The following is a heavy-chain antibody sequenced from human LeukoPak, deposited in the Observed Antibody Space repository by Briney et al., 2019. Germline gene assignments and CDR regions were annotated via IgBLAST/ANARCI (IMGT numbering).Heavy chain of an antibody. Sequence: ASVKVSCKASGYTFTGYYMHWVRQAPGQGLEWMGWINPNSGATNYAQKFQGRVTMTRDTSISTASMELSSLKPDDTAVYYCARAPFKSYGWSGYWGQGTLVTVSS. CDR2: INPNSGAT. V-gene: IGHV1-2*02. CDR3: ARAPFKSYGWSGY. D-gene: IGHD5-18*01. CDR1: GYTFTGYY. J-gene: IGHJ4*02.